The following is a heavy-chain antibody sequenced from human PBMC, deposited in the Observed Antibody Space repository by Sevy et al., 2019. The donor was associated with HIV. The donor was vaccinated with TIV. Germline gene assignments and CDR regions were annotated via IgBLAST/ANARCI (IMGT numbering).Heavy chain of an antibody. Sequence: GGSLRLSCAASGFTFSSYGMHWVRQAPGKGLEWVSYISISGRTMYYADSVKGRFTISRDNAKNSLYLQMNSLRAEDTAVYYCAREVDGVRGVFDYWGQGTLVTVSS. D-gene: IGHD3-10*01. J-gene: IGHJ4*02. V-gene: IGHV3-48*04. CDR1: GFTFSSYG. CDR3: AREVDGVRGVFDY. CDR2: ISISGRTM.